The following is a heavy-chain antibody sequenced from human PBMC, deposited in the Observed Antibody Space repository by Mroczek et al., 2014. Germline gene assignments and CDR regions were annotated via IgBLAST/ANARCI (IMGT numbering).Heavy chain of an antibody. Sequence: QVQLVQSGAEVKKPGSSVKVSCKASGGTFSSYAISWVRQAPGQGLEWMGGIIPIFGTANYAQKFQGRVTITADESTSTAYMELSSLRSEDTAVYYCATRGLPAAIRRGYYYYYMDVWGKGTTVTVS. CDR2: IIPIFGTA. CDR3: ATRGLPAAIRRGYYYYYMDV. CDR1: GGTFSSYA. V-gene: IGHV1-69*01. J-gene: IGHJ6*03. D-gene: IGHD2-2*02.